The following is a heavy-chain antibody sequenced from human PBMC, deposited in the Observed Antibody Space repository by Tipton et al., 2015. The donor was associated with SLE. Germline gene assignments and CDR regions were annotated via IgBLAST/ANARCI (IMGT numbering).Heavy chain of an antibody. J-gene: IGHJ4*02. CDR3: AKVDRTNMVTSFDY. D-gene: IGHD5-18*01. Sequence: WIRQPPGKGLEWVSAISGSGDSTYYADSVKGRFIISRDNAKNSLYLQLNSLRAEDTAVYYCAKVDRTNMVTSFDYWGQGTLVTVSS. V-gene: IGHV3-23*01. CDR2: ISGSGDST.